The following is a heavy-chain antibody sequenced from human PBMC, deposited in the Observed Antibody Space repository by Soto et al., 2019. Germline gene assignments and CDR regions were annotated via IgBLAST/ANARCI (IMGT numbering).Heavy chain of an antibody. CDR3: ARDPLFVVVTAIRYYGMDV. CDR2: ISAYNGNT. CDR1: GYTFTIYG. D-gene: IGHD2-21*02. Sequence: ASVKVSCKASGYTFTIYGISCVLQSPLQWLDWMGCISAYNGNTNYAQKLQGRVTMTTDTSTSTAYMELRSLRSDDTAVYYCARDPLFVVVTAIRYYGMDVWGQGTTVTAP. V-gene: IGHV1-18*01. J-gene: IGHJ6*02.